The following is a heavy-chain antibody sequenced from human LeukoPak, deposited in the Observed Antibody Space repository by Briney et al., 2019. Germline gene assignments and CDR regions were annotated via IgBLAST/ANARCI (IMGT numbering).Heavy chain of an antibody. CDR2: IYYSGST. J-gene: IGHJ4*02. Sequence: SETLSLTCTVSGGSISSTNYYWGWIRQPPGKGLEWIGTIYYSGSTYYNPSLKSRVTISADTSQNQFSLKLTSVTAADTAVYYCAMPFGYWGQGTPVTVSS. CDR1: GGSISSTNYY. V-gene: IGHV4-39*01. CDR3: AMPFGY.